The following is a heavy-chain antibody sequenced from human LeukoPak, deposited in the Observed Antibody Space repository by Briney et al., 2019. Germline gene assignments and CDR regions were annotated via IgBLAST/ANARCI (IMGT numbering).Heavy chain of an antibody. D-gene: IGHD6-13*01. CDR1: GFTFKNYA. J-gene: IGHJ4*02. Sequence: GGSLRLSCAASGFTFKNYAMSWVRQAPGKGLEWVSSISSSSSYIYYADSVKGRFTISRDNAKNSLYLQMNSLRAEDTAVYYCARDWSYYSSSWYFDYWGQGTLVTVSS. CDR3: ARDWSYYSSSWYFDY. CDR2: ISSSSSYI. V-gene: IGHV3-21*01.